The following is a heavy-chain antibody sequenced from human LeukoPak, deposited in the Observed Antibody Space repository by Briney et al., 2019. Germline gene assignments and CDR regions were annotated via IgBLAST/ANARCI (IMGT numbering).Heavy chain of an antibody. Sequence: PSETLSLTCTVSGGSVSSGSYYWSWIRQPPGKGLEWIGYIYYSGSTNYNPSLKSRVTISVDTSRNQFPLKLRSVTAADTAVYYCARTNQISETAFDIWGQGTMVIVSS. D-gene: IGHD1-14*01. CDR1: GGSVSSGSYY. J-gene: IGHJ3*02. CDR2: IYYSGST. CDR3: ARTNQISETAFDI. V-gene: IGHV4-61*01.